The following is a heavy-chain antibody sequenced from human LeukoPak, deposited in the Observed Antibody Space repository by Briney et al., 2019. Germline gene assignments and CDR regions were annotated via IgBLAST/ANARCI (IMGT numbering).Heavy chain of an antibody. CDR2: INHSGDT. J-gene: IGHJ5*02. D-gene: IGHD1/OR15-1a*01. CDR1: GGSFTNNY. V-gene: IGHV4-34*01. Sequence: SETLALTCNVSGGSFTNNYWSWIRQTPKKGLEWIGQINHSGDTSYNPSLRSRVTLSVDRSKNQFSLKVTSVTAADTGVYYCARGPGTVGLSPWGQGTLVTVSS. CDR3: ARGPGTVGLSP.